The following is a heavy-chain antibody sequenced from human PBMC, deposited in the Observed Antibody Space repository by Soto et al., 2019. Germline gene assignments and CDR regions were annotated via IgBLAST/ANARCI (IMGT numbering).Heavy chain of an antibody. V-gene: IGHV4-30-4*01. CDR2: IYYSGST. CDR1: GGSISSGDYY. Sequence: LSLTCTVSGGSISSGDYYWSWIRQPPGKGLXWIGYIYYSGSTYYNPSLKSRVTISVDTSKNQFSLKLSSVTAADTAVYYCARAPLDIVVVPAAIPGPWFDPWGQGTLVTVSS. CDR3: ARAPLDIVVVPAAIPGPWFDP. D-gene: IGHD2-2*02. J-gene: IGHJ5*02.